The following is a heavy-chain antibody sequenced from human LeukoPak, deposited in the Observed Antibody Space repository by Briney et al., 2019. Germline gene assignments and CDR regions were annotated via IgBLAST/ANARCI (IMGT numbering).Heavy chain of an antibody. J-gene: IGHJ6*02. CDR2: INHNGNVN. V-gene: IGHV3-7*01. CDR3: ARGRGMDV. Sequence: GGSLRLSCAASGFTFSSYWMNWARQAPGKGLEWVASINHNGNVNYYVDSVKGRFTISRDDADNSLYLQMNSLRAEDTAVYYCARGRGMDVWGQGTTVTVSS. CDR1: GFTFSSYW.